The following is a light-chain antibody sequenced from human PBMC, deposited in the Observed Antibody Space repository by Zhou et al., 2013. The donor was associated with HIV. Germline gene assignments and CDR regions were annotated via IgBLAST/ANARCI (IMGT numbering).Light chain of an antibody. CDR2: AAS. V-gene: IGKV1-6*01. J-gene: IGKJ5*01. Sequence: IEMTQSPSSLSASIGDRVSITCRASQDIRDDLAWYQQKPGTVPKLLIYAASTLQSGVPSRFSGYGSGTDFTLTINGLRPEDFATYFCQQTYSTSITFGQGTRLEIK. CDR3: QQTYSTSIT. CDR1: QDIRDD.